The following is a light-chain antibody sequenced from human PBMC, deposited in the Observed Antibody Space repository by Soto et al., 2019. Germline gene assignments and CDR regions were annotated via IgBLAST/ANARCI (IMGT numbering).Light chain of an antibody. CDR2: GAS. CDR3: QNYNTYSRFT. Sequence: DIQMTQSPSSLSASVGDRVTITCRASQGISNYLAWYQQKPGKVPKLLIYGASTVQSGVPSRYSGSGSGTDFTLTISSLQPEDVATYFCQNYNTYSRFTFGPGTKVDLK. V-gene: IGKV1-27*01. CDR1: QGISNY. J-gene: IGKJ3*01.